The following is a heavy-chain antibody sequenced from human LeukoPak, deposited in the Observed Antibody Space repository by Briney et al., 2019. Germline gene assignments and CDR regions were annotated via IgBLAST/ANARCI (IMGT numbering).Heavy chain of an antibody. D-gene: IGHD3-22*01. V-gene: IGHV3-7*04. CDR3: ARGFSRIYYDSSGYYPDAFDI. J-gene: IGHJ3*02. CDR2: IREDGSDK. Sequence: PGGSLRLSCAASGFTFSSYSMSWVRQAPGKGLEWVANIREDGSDKYYVDSVKGRFTISRDNAKNTLYLQMNSLRAEDTAVYYCARGFSRIYYDSSGYYPDAFDIWGQGTMVTVSS. CDR1: GFTFSSYS.